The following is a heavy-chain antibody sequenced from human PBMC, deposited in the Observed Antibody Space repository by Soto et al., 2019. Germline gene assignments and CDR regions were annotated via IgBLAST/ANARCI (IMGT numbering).Heavy chain of an antibody. V-gene: IGHV3-30*03. CDR3: ARHVADYVITWFDP. D-gene: IGHD3-10*02. J-gene: IGHJ5*02. CDR2: ISYDGSNK. CDR1: GFTFSSYG. Sequence: GGSLRLSCAASGFTFSSYGMHWVRQAPGKGLEWVAVISYDGSNKYYADSVKGRFTISRDNSKNTLYLQMNSLRAEDTAVYYCARHVADYVITWFDPWGQGTLVTVSS.